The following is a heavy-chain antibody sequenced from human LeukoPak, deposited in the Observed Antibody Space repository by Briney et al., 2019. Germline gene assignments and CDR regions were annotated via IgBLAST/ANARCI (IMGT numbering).Heavy chain of an antibody. CDR3: ARDLSAAFDF. V-gene: IGHV3-33*05. CDR2: LVYDERS. CDR1: GFPFSSYG. D-gene: IGHD6-19*01. J-gene: IGHJ4*02. Sequence: GRALRLSCAASGFPFSSYGMHWVRQAPGKGLEWVARLVYDERSDYANSVKGRFSISRDNSKNTLFLDMSDLRVEDTAVYYCARDLSAAFDFWGQGVLVTVSS.